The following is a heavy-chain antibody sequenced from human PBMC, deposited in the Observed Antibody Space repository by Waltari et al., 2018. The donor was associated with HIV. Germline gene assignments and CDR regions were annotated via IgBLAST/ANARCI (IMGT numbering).Heavy chain of an antibody. Sequence: EKHLVESGGGLVQPGGSLRLSCAASGFNFNTYGVNWARQAPGKGRETISYLATTSSADDADSVRGRFTIIRDNGENSVYLQMDSLRGEDTAVYYCARNRGGWIVGQPGAFDIWGRGTLVIVSS. CDR1: GFNFNTYG. D-gene: IGHD1-26*01. J-gene: IGHJ3*02. CDR3: ARNRGGWIVGQPGAFDI. CDR2: LATTSSA. V-gene: IGHV3-48*01.